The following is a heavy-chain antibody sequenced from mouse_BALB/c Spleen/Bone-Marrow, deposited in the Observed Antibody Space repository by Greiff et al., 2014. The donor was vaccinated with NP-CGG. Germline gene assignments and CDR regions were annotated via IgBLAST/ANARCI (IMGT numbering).Heavy chain of an antibody. V-gene: IGHV1-5*01. J-gene: IGHJ2*01. CDR2: IYPGNSNT. CDR3: TVSHTLYYFDY. CDR1: GYSFTSYW. D-gene: IGHD5-1-1*01. Sequence: EVQLQQSGTVLARPGASVKMSCKASGYSFTSYWMHWVKQRPGQGLEWIGAIYPGNSNTNYNQKFTGKAKLTAVTSASTAYMELSSLTNEDSAVYYCTVSHTLYYFDYWGQGTTLTVSS.